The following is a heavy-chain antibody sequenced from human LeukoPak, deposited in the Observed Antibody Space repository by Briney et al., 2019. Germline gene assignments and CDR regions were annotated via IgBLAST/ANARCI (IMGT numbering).Heavy chain of an antibody. CDR1: GFTFSSYA. J-gene: IGHJ4*02. CDR2: ISGSGDTT. D-gene: IGHD5-24*01. V-gene: IGHV3-23*01. CDR3: ARSRDGYKRFDS. Sequence: GGSLSLSCAASGFTFSSYAMTWVSQAPGKGLEWVSVISGSGDTTYYADSVKGRFTISRDNSKNTLYLQMTSLRAEDTAVYFCARSRDGYKRFDSWGQGTLVTVSS.